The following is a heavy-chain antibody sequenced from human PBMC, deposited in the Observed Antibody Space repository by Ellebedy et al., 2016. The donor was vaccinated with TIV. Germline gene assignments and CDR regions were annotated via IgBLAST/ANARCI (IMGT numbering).Heavy chain of an antibody. CDR2: IYYSGNT. J-gene: IGHJ2*01. D-gene: IGHD1-1*01. CDR1: GGSIRSSSYY. Sequence: SETLSLTCTVSGGSIRSSSYYWGWIRQPPGKGLEWIGNIYYSGNTYYNPTLNSRVTMSVDTSHNQFSLRLSSVTTADTAGYYCSRLEYPDVDLNWYFDLWGQGTLVTVSS. V-gene: IGHV4-39*01. CDR3: SRLEYPDVDLNWYFDL.